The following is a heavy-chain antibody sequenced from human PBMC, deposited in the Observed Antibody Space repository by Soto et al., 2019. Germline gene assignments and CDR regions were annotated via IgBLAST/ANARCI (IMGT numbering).Heavy chain of an antibody. CDR1: GYTFTSYY. J-gene: IGHJ3*02. CDR3: ASELADTGAFDI. V-gene: IGHV1-46*01. D-gene: IGHD6-19*01. CDR2: IIPSGGRA. Sequence: VKVSCKASGYTFTSYYMHWVRQAPGQGLEWMGRIIPSGGRANYAQKFQGRVTITADKSTSTAYMELSSLRSEDTAVYYCASELADTGAFDIWGQGTMVTVSS.